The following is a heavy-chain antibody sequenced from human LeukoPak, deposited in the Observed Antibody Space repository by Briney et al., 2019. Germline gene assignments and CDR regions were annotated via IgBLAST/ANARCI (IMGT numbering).Heavy chain of an antibody. D-gene: IGHD6-19*01. CDR2: IYYGGST. CDR3: ARGSDSSGWRRFDY. Sequence: PSETLSLTCTVSGDSVSSYYWSWIRQPPGKGLRWIGYIYYGGSTNYNPSLESRVTVSVDSSKNQFSLRLTSVTAADTALYYCARGSDSSGWRRFDYWGQGILVTVSS. CDR1: GDSVSSYY. J-gene: IGHJ4*02. V-gene: IGHV4-59*02.